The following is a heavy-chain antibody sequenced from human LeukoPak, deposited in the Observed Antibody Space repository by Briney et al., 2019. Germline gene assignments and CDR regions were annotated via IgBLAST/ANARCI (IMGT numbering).Heavy chain of an antibody. CDR3: ARAPITDCSSTSCFRAYYFDY. CDR1: GYTFTSYG. CDR2: ISAYNGNT. Sequence: ASVKVSCKASGYTFTSYGISWVRQAPGQGLEWMGWISAYNGNTNYAQKLQGRVTMTTDTSTSTAYMELRSLRSDDRAVYYCARAPITDCSSTSCFRAYYFDYWGQGTLVTVSS. D-gene: IGHD2-2*01. J-gene: IGHJ4*02. V-gene: IGHV1-18*01.